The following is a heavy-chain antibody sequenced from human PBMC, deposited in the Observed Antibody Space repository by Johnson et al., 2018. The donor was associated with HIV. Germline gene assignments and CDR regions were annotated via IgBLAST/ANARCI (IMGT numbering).Heavy chain of an antibody. D-gene: IGHD1-26*01. Sequence: VQLVESGGGLVQPGGSLRLSCAASGFTFSSYAMHWVRQAPGKGLEYVSAISSNGGSTYYANSVKGRFTISRDNSKNTLYLQMGSLRAEDMAVYYCARCGELRAFYSWGQGTMVTVSS. CDR1: GFTFSSYA. CDR3: ARCGELRAFYS. V-gene: IGHV3-64*01. J-gene: IGHJ3*02. CDR2: ISSNGGST.